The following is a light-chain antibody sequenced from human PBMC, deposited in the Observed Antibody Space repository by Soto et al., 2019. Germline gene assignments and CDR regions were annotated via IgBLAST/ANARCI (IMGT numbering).Light chain of an antibody. CDR3: QQYYAPPCT. Sequence: DIVMTQSPDPLAVSLGERATINCKSSQSVLDSSTNDSKIAWYQQRPRQPPKLLTYGASTRESGVPDRFSGSGSGTDFTLTISNLQTEDVAVYYCQQYYAPPCTFGQGTEVEIK. J-gene: IGKJ1*01. CDR1: QSVLDSSTNDSK. V-gene: IGKV4-1*01. CDR2: GAS.